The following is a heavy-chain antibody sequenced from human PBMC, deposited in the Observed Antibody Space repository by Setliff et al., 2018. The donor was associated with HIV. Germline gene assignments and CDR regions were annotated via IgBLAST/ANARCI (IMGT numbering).Heavy chain of an antibody. CDR1: GGSFSGYY. D-gene: IGHD3-10*01. CDR2: INHSGNT. CDR3: ARGLGRGSGTYYYPPGY. Sequence: SETLSLTCAFNGGSFSGYYWMWIRQSPGEGLEWIGEINHSGNTNYNLSLKSRVTMSGDTSKNQFSLNLTSVTAADTAVYFCARGLGRGSGTYYYPPGYWGPGTLVTVSS. V-gene: IGHV4-34*01. J-gene: IGHJ4*02.